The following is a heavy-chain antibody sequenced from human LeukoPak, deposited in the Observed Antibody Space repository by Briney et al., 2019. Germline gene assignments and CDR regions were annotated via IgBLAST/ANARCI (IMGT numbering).Heavy chain of an antibody. CDR1: GLTFSSYG. J-gene: IGHJ4*02. CDR2: ISYDGSNK. CDR3: AKSLGSGYYYDSSGYYSDY. Sequence: GRSLRLSCAASGLTFSSYGMHWVRQAPGKGLEWVAVISYDGSNKYYADSVKGRFTISRDNSKNTLYLQMNSLRAEDTAVYYCAKSLGSGYYYDSSGYYSDYWGQGTLVTVSS. V-gene: IGHV3-30*18. D-gene: IGHD3-22*01.